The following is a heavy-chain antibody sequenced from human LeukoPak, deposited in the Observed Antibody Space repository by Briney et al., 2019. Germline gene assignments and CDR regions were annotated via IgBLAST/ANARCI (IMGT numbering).Heavy chain of an antibody. CDR2: IRNKANNYAT. V-gene: IGHV3-73*01. J-gene: IGHJ4*02. Sequence: PGGSLRLSCVVSGSTFSGSAMHWVRQASGKGLEWVGRIRNKANNYATIYAASVKGRFTISRDDSKKMVYLQMNSLKTEDTAVYYCTQNMIADYWGQGTLVTVSS. CDR3: TQNMIADY. CDR1: GSTFSGSA. D-gene: IGHD3-22*01.